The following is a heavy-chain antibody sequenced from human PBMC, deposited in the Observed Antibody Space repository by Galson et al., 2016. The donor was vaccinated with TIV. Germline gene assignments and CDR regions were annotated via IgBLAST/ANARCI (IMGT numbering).Heavy chain of an antibody. CDR2: ISYDGTKT. D-gene: IGHD3-10*01. J-gene: IGHJ4*02. Sequence: SLRLSCAASGFTFSRYGIHWVRQAPGKGLEWVAVISYDGTKTYYADSVKGRFTISRDNFKNMLYLQMDSLRVEDTAVYYCAKGGNYGSGSSLDYWGQGARVTVSS. CDR1: GFTFSRYG. CDR3: AKGGNYGSGSSLDY. V-gene: IGHV3-30*18.